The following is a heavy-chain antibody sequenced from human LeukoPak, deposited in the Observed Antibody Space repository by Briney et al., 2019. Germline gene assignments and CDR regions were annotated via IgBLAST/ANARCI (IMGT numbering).Heavy chain of an antibody. D-gene: IGHD4-17*01. CDR3: ARPKLRSAGLGFDP. CDR2: IYYSGST. CDR1: GGSISSSSYY. J-gene: IGHJ5*02. V-gene: IGHV4-39*01. Sequence: PSETLSLTCTVSGGSISSSSYYWGWIRQPPGKGLEWIGSIYYSGSTYYNPSLKSRVTISVDTSKNQFSLKLSSVTAADTAVYYCARPKLRSAGLGFDPWGQGTLVTVSS.